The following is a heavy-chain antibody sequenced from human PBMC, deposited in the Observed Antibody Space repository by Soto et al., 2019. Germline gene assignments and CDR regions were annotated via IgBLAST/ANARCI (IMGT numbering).Heavy chain of an antibody. J-gene: IGHJ4*01. CDR1: GFSLSTSGVG. V-gene: IGHV2-5*02. CDR2: IYWDDDK. Sequence: QITLEESGPPRVKPTQTLTLTCIFSGFSLSTSGVGVGWIRQPPGKALEWLAFIYWDDDKRYSPSLRSRLTITNDTSGQQVALTTTNVYPVDTATYFCAHRASLQGNGDGGYFDSWGHGTLVTVSS. D-gene: IGHD3-10*01. CDR3: AHRASLQGNGDGGYFDS.